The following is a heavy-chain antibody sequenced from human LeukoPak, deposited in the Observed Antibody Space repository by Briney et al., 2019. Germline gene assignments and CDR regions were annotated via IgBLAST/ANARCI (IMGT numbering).Heavy chain of an antibody. CDR2: IYYSGST. J-gene: IGHJ4*02. V-gene: IGHV4-59*01. D-gene: IGHD2/OR15-2a*01. CDR1: GGSISSYY. CDR3: ARELKVGNTGYYFDY. Sequence: SETLSLTYTVSGGSISSYYWSWIRQPPGKGLECIGYIYYSGSTNYNPSLKSRVTISVDTSKNQFSLNLSSVTAADTAVYYCARELKVGNTGYYFDYWGQGTLVTVSS.